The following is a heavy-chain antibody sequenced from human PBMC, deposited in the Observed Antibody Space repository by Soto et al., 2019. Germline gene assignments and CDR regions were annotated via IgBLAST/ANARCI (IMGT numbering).Heavy chain of an antibody. CDR3: ARDREREQLGYYSVHV. CDR2: ISYDGSHK. D-gene: IGHD6-13*01. J-gene: IGHJ6*02. Sequence: QVQVVESGGGVVQPGRSLRLSCVASGFSFSHYGMQWVRQAPGKGLEWVAVISYDGSHKYYGESVTGRFTISRDNSKNTRYLQMNSLRPDDTALHFCARDREREQLGYYSVHVWGQGTTVAVSS. CDR1: GFSFSHYG. V-gene: IGHV3-30*03.